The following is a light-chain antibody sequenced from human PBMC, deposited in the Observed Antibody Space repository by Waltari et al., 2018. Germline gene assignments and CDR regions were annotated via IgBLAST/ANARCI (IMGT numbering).Light chain of an antibody. Sequence: EIVLTQSPGTLSLSPGERATLSCRASQGVSRALAWYQQKPGQAPRLLIYGTSNRATGIPDRVSGSGSGTDFSLTSSRLEPEDVAGYCCQHYVRLPATFGQGTKVEIK. V-gene: IGKV3-20*01. CDR3: QHYVRLPAT. J-gene: IGKJ1*01. CDR1: QGVSRA. CDR2: GTS.